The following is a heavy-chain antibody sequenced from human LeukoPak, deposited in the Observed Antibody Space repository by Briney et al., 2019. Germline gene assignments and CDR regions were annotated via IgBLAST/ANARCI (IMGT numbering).Heavy chain of an antibody. CDR2: VYKSGTI. D-gene: IGHD6-19*01. V-gene: IGHV4-59*11. CDR3: ARERGTRWLVDAFDI. CDR1: GGSINSHY. Sequence: PSETLSLTCTVSGGSINSHYCNWIRQSPGKGLEWIGYVYKSGTINYNPSLKSRVTISVDASKNQFSLELTSVTAADTAVYYCARERGTRWLVDAFDIWGQGTMVTVSS. J-gene: IGHJ3*02.